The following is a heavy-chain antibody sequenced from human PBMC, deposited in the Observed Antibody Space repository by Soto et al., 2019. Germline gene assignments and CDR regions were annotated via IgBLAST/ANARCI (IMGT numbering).Heavy chain of an antibody. CDR3: AAGEASSRNLAPYYLDF. V-gene: IGHV4-59*01. CDR1: GGSMRNYF. D-gene: IGHD6-13*01. Sequence: SETLSLTCTVSGGSMRNYFWTWIRQPPGKGLAWIGYIHYSGTTSFFPSYNPSLRSRVTISEDTSKNQFSLKLLSVTTADTAVYFCAAGEASSRNLAPYYLDFWGQGTLVTVSS. CDR2: IHYSGTT. J-gene: IGHJ4*02.